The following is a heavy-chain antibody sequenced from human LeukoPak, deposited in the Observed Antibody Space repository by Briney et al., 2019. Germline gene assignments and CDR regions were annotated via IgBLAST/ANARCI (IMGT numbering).Heavy chain of an antibody. J-gene: IGHJ4*02. CDR3: TREFPSTGYFDY. CDR1: GYRLTSYF. D-gene: IGHD1-1*01. Sequence: ASVKVSCKSSGYRLTSYFMHWVRQAPGHGLEWMGVITPSGDGASYTQKFQGRVTMTRDMSTNTDFMELTSLRSEDSALYFCTREFPSTGYFDYWGQGTLVTVSS. V-gene: IGHV1-46*01. CDR2: ITPSGDGA.